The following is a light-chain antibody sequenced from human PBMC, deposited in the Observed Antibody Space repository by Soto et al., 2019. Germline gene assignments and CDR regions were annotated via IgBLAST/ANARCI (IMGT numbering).Light chain of an antibody. V-gene: IGKV1-13*02. CDR2: DAS. CDR1: QGTSRA. J-gene: IGKJ2*01. CDR3: QHFDSYPMYT. Sequence: AIQLTQSPSSLSASVGDRVTITCRASQGTSRALAWYQQKPGKAHRLLIYDASSLQIGVPSRFSGSGSGTDFTLTISSLQPEDFATYYCQHFDSYPMYTFGQGTKLEIK.